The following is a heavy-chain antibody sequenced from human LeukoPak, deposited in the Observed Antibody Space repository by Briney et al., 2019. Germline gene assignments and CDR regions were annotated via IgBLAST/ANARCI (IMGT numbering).Heavy chain of an antibody. Sequence: GGSLRLSCAASGFTFSDHYMDWVRQAPGEGLEWVGRSRNKANSYTTEYAASVKGRFTISRDDSKNSLYLQMNSLKTEDTAVYYCARTLGYCSGDDCPIWFDSWGHGTLATVSS. CDR2: SRNKANSYTT. D-gene: IGHD2-15*01. CDR3: ARTLGYCSGDDCPIWFDS. CDR1: GFTFSDHY. J-gene: IGHJ5*01. V-gene: IGHV3-72*01.